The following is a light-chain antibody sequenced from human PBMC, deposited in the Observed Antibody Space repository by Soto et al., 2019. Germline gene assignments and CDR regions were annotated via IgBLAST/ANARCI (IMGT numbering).Light chain of an antibody. J-gene: IGLJ3*02. CDR3: GSYTSSSLGV. Sequence: QSALTQPASVSGSPGQSITISCTGTSNDVGGYNYVSWYQQHPHKAPKLIIYEVSNRPSGVSNRFSGSKSGNTASLTISGLQAEDEADYYCGSYTSSSLGVFGGGTKLTVL. CDR1: SNDVGGYNY. V-gene: IGLV2-14*01. CDR2: EVS.